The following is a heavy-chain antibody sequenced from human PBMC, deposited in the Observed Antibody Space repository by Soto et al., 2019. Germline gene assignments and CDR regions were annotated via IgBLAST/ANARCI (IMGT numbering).Heavy chain of an antibody. CDR2: SSTSGSII. CDR1: GFTLSSYE. Sequence: PGGSLRLSCAASGFTLSSYEMNWVRQAPGTGLEWVSYSSTSGSIIYYADAVKGRFTISIDNAKNSLYLQMHSLRAEDTAVYYCARGPLKYNWFDPWGQGTLVTVSS. V-gene: IGHV3-48*03. J-gene: IGHJ5*02. CDR3: ARGPLKYNWFDP.